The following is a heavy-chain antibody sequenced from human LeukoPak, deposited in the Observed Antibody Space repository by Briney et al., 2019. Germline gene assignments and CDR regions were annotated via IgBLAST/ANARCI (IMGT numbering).Heavy chain of an antibody. CDR3: ARDMVRQQLVWWDAFDI. V-gene: IGHV3-9*01. CDR2: ISWNSGSI. J-gene: IGHJ3*02. D-gene: IGHD6-13*01. Sequence: GGSLRLSCAASGFTFDDYAMHWVRQAPGKGLEWVSGISWNSGSIGYADSVKGRFTISRDNSKNTLYLQMNSLRAEDTAVYYCARDMVRQQLVWWDAFDIWGQGTMVTVSS. CDR1: GFTFDDYA.